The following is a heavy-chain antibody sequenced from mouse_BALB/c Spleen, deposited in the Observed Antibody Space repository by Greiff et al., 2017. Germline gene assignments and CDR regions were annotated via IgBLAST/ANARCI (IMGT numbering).Heavy chain of an antibody. D-gene: IGHD2-3*01. V-gene: IGHV1-54*01. CDR2: INPGSGGT. CDR1: GYAFTNFL. Sequence: VQLKQSGAELVRPGTSVKVSCKASGYAFTNFLIEWVKQRPGQGLEWIGVINPGSGGTNYNEKFKGKATLTADKSSSTAYMQLSSLTSDDSAVYFCARDGYYWFAYWGQGTLVTVSA. J-gene: IGHJ3*01. CDR3: ARDGYYWFAY.